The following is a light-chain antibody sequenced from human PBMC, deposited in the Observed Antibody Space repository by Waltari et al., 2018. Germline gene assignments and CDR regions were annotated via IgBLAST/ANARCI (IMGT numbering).Light chain of an antibody. CDR1: SGHSTYA. CDR2: LNSDGTY. Sequence: QLVLTQSPSASASLGASVKLTCTLSSGHSTYAIAWHQQQPEKGPRSLMKLNSDGTYTKGDRLPHGFSGSGSGAERYLTVSSLQSEYAADYYCLDWGTGIVFGTETKVTVL. V-gene: IGLV4-69*01. CDR3: LDWGTGIV. J-gene: IGLJ1*01.